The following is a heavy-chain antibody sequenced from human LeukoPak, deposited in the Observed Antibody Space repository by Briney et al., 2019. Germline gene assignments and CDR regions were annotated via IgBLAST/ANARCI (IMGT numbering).Heavy chain of an antibody. CDR2: IHNSGSA. J-gene: IGHJ5*02. CDR1: GGSVSTHY. D-gene: IGHD1-26*01. V-gene: IGHV4-59*08. CDR3: ARQRSISGNYLP. Sequence: SETLSLTCTVSGGSVSTHYWSWIRQPPGKGLEWIGYIHNSGSAYYSPSLRNRVAMSVDTSKNQFSLKLSSVTAADTAVYYCARQRSISGNYLPWGQGALVIVSS.